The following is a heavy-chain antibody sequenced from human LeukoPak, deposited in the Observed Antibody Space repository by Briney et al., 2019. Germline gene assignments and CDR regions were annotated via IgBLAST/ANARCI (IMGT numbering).Heavy chain of an antibody. J-gene: IGHJ4*02. V-gene: IGHV3-7*03. CDR3: ARGRWELGFDY. D-gene: IGHD1-26*01. CDR1: GITFSTYW. Sequence: GGSLRLSCAASGITFSTYWMSWVRQAPGKGLEWVANIKQDGSEKYYVDSVKGRFTISRDNAKNSLYLQMNSLRAEDTAVYYCARGRWELGFDYWGQGTLVTVSS. CDR2: IKQDGSEK.